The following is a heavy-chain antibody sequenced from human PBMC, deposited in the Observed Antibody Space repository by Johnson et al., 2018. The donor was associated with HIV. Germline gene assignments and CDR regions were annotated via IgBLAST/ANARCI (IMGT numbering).Heavy chain of an antibody. D-gene: IGHD1-1*01. CDR3: AKESRYSARYNWNDGYAFDI. V-gene: IGHV3-30*02. J-gene: IGHJ3*02. CDR1: GFTFDDYG. Sequence: QVQLVESGGGVVRPGGSLRLSCAASGFTFDDYGMSWVRQALGKGLEWVAFIRYDGSNKYYADSVKGRFTISRDNSKNIVYLQMDSLRAEDTGLYYCAKESRYSARYNWNDGYAFDIWGQGTMVTGSS. CDR2: IRYDGSNK.